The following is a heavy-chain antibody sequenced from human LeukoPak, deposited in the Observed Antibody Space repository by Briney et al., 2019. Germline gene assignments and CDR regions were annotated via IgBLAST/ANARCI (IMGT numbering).Heavy chain of an antibody. CDR2: INHSGST. Sequence: SETLSLTCAVYGGSFSGYYWSWIRQPPGKGLEWIGEINHSGSTNYNPSLKSRVTISVDTSKNQFSLKLSSVTAADTAVYYCARGTPDICSGGSCYSVGSYYGMDVWGQGTTVTVSS. V-gene: IGHV4-34*01. J-gene: IGHJ6*02. D-gene: IGHD2-15*01. CDR3: ARGTPDICSGGSCYSVGSYYGMDV. CDR1: GGSFSGYY.